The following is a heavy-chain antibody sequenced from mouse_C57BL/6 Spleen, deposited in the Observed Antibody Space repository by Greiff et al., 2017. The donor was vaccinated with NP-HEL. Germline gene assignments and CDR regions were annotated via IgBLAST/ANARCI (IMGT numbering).Heavy chain of an antibody. CDR3: ARLDDYDYYAMDY. J-gene: IGHJ4*01. D-gene: IGHD2-4*01. Sequence: VHLVESGPGLVAPSQSLSITCTVSGFSLTSYGVHWVRQPPGKGLEWLVVIWSDGSTTYNSALKSRLSISKDNSKSQVFLKMNSLQTDDTAMYYCARLDDYDYYAMDYWGQGTSVTVSS. CDR2: IWSDGST. CDR1: GFSLTSYG. V-gene: IGHV2-6*03.